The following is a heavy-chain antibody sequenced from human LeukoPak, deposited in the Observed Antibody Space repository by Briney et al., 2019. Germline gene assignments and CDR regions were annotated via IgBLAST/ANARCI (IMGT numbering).Heavy chain of an antibody. CDR1: GGSISSYY. D-gene: IGHD5-12*01. CDR3: ARTGPKWPHPYYFDY. Sequence: SETLSLTCTVSGGSISSYYWSWIRQPPGKGLEWIGYIYYSGSTNYNPSLKSRVTISVDTSKNQFSLKLSSVTAADTAVYYCARTGPKWPHPYYFDYWGQGTLVTVSS. J-gene: IGHJ4*02. V-gene: IGHV4-59*01. CDR2: IYYSGST.